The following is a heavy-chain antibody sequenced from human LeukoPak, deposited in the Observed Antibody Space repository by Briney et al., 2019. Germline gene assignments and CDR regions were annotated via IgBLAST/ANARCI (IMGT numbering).Heavy chain of an antibody. J-gene: IGHJ3*02. D-gene: IGHD3-22*01. CDR1: GFSFSSYA. Sequence: PGGSLRLSCAASGFSFSSYAMSWVRQAPGKGLEWVPTIGSGGTTYFADSVKGRFTISRDNSKNTLYLQMNSLRAEDTAVYYCAKGERNYYDTLTAFDIWGQGTMVIVSS. V-gene: IGHV3-23*01. CDR3: AKGERNYYDTLTAFDI. CDR2: IGSGGTT.